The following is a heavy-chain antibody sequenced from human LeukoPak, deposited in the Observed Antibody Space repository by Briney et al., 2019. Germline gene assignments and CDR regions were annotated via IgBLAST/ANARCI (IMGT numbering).Heavy chain of an antibody. CDR1: GGSISSGSYY. J-gene: IGHJ4*02. CDR2: IYTSGST. Sequence: SQTLSLTCTVSGGSISSGSYYWSWIRQPAGKGLEWIGRIYTSGSTNYNPSLKSRVTISVDTSKNQFSLKLSSVTAADTAVYYCARVTAHPLYADYWGQGTLVTVSS. D-gene: IGHD2-8*01. V-gene: IGHV4-61*02. CDR3: ARVTAHPLYADY.